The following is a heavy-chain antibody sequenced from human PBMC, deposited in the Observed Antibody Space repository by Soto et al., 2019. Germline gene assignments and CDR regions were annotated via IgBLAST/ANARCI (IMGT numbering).Heavy chain of an antibody. V-gene: IGHV3-33*01. CDR3: ARESSGSKSPFDAFDI. CDR2: IWYDGSNK. J-gene: IGHJ3*02. D-gene: IGHD1-26*01. CDR1: GFTFSSYG. Sequence: QVQLVESGGGVVQPGRSLRLSCAASGFTFSSYGMHWVRQAPGKGLEWVAVIWYDGSNKYYADSVKGRFTISRDNSKNTLYLQMNSLRAEDTAVYYCARESSGSKSPFDAFDILGQGTMVTVSS.